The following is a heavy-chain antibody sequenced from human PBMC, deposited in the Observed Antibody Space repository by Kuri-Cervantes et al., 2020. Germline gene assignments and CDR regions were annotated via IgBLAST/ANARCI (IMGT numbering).Heavy chain of an antibody. Sequence: GESLKISCAASGFTFSNAWMTWVRQAPGKGLEWVAFIRYDGSNEYYADSVKGRFTISRDNSKNTLYLQINSLRAEDTAVYYCAAGMIVVAKTPAPWGQGTLVTVSS. J-gene: IGHJ5*02. V-gene: IGHV3-30*02. CDR1: GFTFSNAW. D-gene: IGHD3-22*01. CDR3: AAGMIVVAKTPAP. CDR2: IRYDGSNE.